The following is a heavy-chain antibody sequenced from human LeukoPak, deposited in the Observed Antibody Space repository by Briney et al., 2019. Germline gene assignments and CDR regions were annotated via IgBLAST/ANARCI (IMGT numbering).Heavy chain of an antibody. Sequence: GESLKISCQGPGYSFSSYWIAWVRQMPGKGLEWMGVIYPSDSHTTYSPSFQGQVTISADKSINTAYLQWNSLQASDTAIYYCARVVGVAPFDYWGQGTLVTVSS. CDR3: ARVVGVAPFDY. D-gene: IGHD2-2*01. CDR2: IYPSDSHT. J-gene: IGHJ4*02. V-gene: IGHV5-51*01. CDR1: GYSFSSYW.